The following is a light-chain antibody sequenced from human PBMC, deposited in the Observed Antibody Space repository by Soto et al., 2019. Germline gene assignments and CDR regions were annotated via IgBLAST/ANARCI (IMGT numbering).Light chain of an antibody. Sequence: EIAFTQSPGTLSLSPGERATLSCRASQSVTANYLAWYQQKPGQAPRLLIYAASIGATGVPDRFSGSGSGTDFTLTISRLEPEDFAVYYCLQYGVPLWTSGQGTKV. CDR2: AAS. V-gene: IGKV3-20*01. J-gene: IGKJ1*01. CDR3: LQYGVPLWT. CDR1: QSVTANY.